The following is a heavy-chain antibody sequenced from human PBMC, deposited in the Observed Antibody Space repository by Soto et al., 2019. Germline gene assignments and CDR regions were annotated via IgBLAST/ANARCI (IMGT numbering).Heavy chain of an antibody. Sequence: QVQLVESGGGVVQPGRSLRLSCAASGFTFSSYGMHWVRQAPGKGLEWVAVISYDGSNKYYADSVKGRFTISRDNSKNTLYLQMNSLRAEDTAVYYCAKPMGSVVMPPRHWGQGTLVTVSS. CDR1: GFTFSSYG. D-gene: IGHD2-15*01. V-gene: IGHV3-30*18. J-gene: IGHJ1*01. CDR3: AKPMGSVVMPPRH. CDR2: ISYDGSNK.